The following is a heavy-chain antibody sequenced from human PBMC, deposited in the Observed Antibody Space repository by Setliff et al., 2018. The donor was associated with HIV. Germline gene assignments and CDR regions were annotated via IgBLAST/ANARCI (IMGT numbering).Heavy chain of an antibody. CDR2: LYYSGTT. Sequence: SETLSLTCTVSGGSISSYYWGWIRQPPGKGLEWIGSLYYSGTTYYNPSLKSRLTISVDTSKNQFSLKLSSVTAADTAVYYCARRTLITGYGYWGQGTLVTVSS. J-gene: IGHJ4*02. CDR3: ARRTLITGYGY. CDR1: GGSISSYY. V-gene: IGHV4-39*01. D-gene: IGHD3-16*01.